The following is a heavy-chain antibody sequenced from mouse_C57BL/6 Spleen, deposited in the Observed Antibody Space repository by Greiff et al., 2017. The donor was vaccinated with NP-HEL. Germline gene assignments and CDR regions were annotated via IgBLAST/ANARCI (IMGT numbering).Heavy chain of an antibody. CDR2: ISDGGSYT. CDR3: ARDRDLGGFAY. CDR1: GFTFSSYA. V-gene: IGHV5-4*01. Sequence: EVKVVESGGGLVKPGGSLKLSCAASGFTFSSYAMSWVRQTPEKRLEWVATISDGGSYTYYPDNVKGRFTISRDNAKNNLYLQMSHLKSEDTAMYYCARDRDLGGFAYWGQGTLVTVSA. J-gene: IGHJ3*01.